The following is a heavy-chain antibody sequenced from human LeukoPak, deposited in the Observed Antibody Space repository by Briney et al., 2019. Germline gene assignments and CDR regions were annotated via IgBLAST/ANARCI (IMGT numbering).Heavy chain of an antibody. CDR2: IYSGGST. V-gene: IGHV3-66*01. CDR3: ARDGYSFGHDFDY. J-gene: IGHJ4*02. Sequence: GGSLRLSCAASGFTVSSNYMSWVRQAPGKGLEWVSVIYSGGSTYYADSVKGRFTISRDNAKNTLYLQMNSLRAEDTAVYYCARDGYSFGHDFDYWGQGTLVTVSS. CDR1: GFTVSSNY. D-gene: IGHD5-18*01.